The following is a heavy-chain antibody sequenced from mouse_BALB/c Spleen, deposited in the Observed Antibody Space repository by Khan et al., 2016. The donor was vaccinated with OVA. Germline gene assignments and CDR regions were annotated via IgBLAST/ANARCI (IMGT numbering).Heavy chain of an antibody. Sequence: LLKLSGPRLVKPSQSLSLTCTFTGYSITSDYSCNWIRQFPGNKLECMGYISYIGSTNHNPSLKSRISNIQDTSKNQSFLQLNSVTTEDTATYYCARDSNRYNYDMDYWGQGTTVTVSA. D-gene: IGHD2-5*01. CDR2: ISYIGST. CDR1: GYSITSDYS. V-gene: IGHV3-2*02. J-gene: IGHJ4*01. CDR3: ARDSNRYNYDMDY.